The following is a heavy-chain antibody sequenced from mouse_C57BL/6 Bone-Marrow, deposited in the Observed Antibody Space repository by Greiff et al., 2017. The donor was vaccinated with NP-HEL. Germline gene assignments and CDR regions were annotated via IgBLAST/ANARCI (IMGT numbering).Heavy chain of an antibody. CDR2: ISSGSSTI. CDR1: GFTFSDYG. Sequence: EVKLQESGGGLVKPGGSLKLSCAASGFTFSDYGMHWVRQAPEKGLEWVAYISSGSSTIYYADTVKGRFTISRDNAKNTLFLQMTSLRSEDTAMYYCAREGLDAMDYWGQGTSVTVSS. J-gene: IGHJ4*01. CDR3: AREGLDAMDY. V-gene: IGHV5-17*01.